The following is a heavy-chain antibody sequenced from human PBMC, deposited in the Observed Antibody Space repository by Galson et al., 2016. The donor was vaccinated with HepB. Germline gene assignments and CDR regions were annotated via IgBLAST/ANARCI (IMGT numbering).Heavy chain of an antibody. D-gene: IGHD6-19*01. CDR2: ISGSGANT. V-gene: IGHV3-23*01. Sequence: SLRLSCAASGFTFTIYAMTWVRQAPGKGLAWVSAISGSGANTYYADSVKGRFTIFRDNSKNTLYLQMNSLRAEDTAIYYCAKDRRRWLESNIDYCGQGTLVTVSS. J-gene: IGHJ4*02. CDR1: GFTFTIYA. CDR3: AKDRRRWLESNIDY.